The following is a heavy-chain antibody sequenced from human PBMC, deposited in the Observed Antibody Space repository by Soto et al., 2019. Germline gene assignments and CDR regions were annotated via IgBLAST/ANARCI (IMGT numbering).Heavy chain of an antibody. J-gene: IGHJ4*02. Sequence: EVQLLESGGGLVQPGGSLRLSCAASGFTFSSYAMSWVRQATGKGLEWVSAISGSGGSTYYADSVKGRFTISRDNSKNTLYLQMNSLRAEDTAVYYCASPPPGYSISWYGIGYWGQGTLVTVSS. CDR3: ASPPPGYSISWYGIGY. CDR2: ISGSGGST. D-gene: IGHD6-13*01. V-gene: IGHV3-23*01. CDR1: GFTFSSYA.